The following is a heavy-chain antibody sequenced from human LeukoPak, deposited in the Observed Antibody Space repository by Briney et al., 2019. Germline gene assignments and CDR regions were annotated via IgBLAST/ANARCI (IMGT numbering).Heavy chain of an antibody. V-gene: IGHV4-38-2*01. D-gene: IGHD3-16*01. J-gene: IGHJ6*03. CDR1: GYSISSGYC. CDR2: MCHSGST. CDR3: ARSGGGSYYFYYMDV. Sequence: SETLSLTCAVSGYSISSGYCWGWIRQPPGQGLGWIGSMCHSGSTYYNPSLKSRVTISVDTSKNQFSLKVSSVTASDTAVYYCARSGGGSYYFYYMDVWDKGTTVTVSS.